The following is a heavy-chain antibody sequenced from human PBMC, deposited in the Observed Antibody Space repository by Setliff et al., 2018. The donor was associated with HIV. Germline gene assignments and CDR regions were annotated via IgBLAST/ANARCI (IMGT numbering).Heavy chain of an antibody. CDR2: INPNNGDT. CDR3: VRGKFKTTWSLFADQYFDF. V-gene: IGHV1-2*02. CDR1: GYTFTNYY. D-gene: IGHD1-7*01. Sequence: ASVKVSCKASGYTFTNYYIHWVRPAPGQGLEWMGWINPNNGDTEYAQKFQGRVTMTRVTSITTVYMELTSLRSDDTAVYYCVRGKFKTTWSLFADQYFDFWGRGTLVTVSS. J-gene: IGHJ4*02.